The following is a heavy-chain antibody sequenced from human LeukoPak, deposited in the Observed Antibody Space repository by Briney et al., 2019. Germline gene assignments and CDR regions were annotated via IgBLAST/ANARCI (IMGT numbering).Heavy chain of an antibody. J-gene: IGHJ4*02. CDR3: ARDVVGRVRGVIITYYFDY. CDR1: GGSISGGYY. D-gene: IGHD3-10*01. Sequence: PSETLSLTCTVSGGSISGGYYWGWIRQPPGKGLEWIGSIYHSGSTYYNPSLKSRVTISVDTSKNQFSLKLSSVTAADTAVYYCARDVVGRVRGVIITYYFDYWGQGTLVTVSS. V-gene: IGHV4-38-2*02. CDR2: IYHSGST.